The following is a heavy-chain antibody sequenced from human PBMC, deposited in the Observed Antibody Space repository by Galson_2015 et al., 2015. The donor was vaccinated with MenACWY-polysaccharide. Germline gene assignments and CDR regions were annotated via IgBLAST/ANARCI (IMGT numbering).Heavy chain of an antibody. V-gene: IGHV3-7*01. D-gene: IGHD1-26*01. J-gene: IGHJ5*02. Sequence: CAASGFTFRYFWMSWVRQAPGKGLEWVANIKEDGSEKYYVDSVKGRFTISRDNAKKSLYLQMNSLRADDTGVYYCARVRGSYYLDLWGQGTLVTVSS. CDR2: IKEDGSEK. CDR3: ARVRGSYYLDL. CDR1: GFTFRYFW.